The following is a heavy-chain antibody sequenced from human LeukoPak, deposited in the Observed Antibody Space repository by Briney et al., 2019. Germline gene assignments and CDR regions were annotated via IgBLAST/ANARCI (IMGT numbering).Heavy chain of an antibody. Sequence: PSETLSLTCTVSGGSISSGGYYWSWIRQPPGKGLEWIGEINHSGSTNYNPSLKSRVTISVDTSKNQFSLKLSSVTAADTAVYYCARGRVDSSGYDFDYWGQGTLVTVSS. J-gene: IGHJ4*02. CDR1: GGSISSGGYY. D-gene: IGHD3-22*01. CDR3: ARGRVDSSGYDFDY. V-gene: IGHV4-39*07. CDR2: INHSGST.